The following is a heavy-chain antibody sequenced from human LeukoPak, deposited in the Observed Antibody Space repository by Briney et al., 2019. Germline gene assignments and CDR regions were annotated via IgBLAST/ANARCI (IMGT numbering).Heavy chain of an antibody. CDR1: GFTFSSYE. CDR3: ARDDYGGNYNWFDP. D-gene: IGHD4-23*01. J-gene: IGHJ5*02. Sequence: GGSLRLSCAASGFTFSSYEMNWVRQAPGKGVEWVSYISSSGSKIYYADSVKGRFTISRDNAKNSLYLQMNSLRAEDTAVYYCARDDYGGNYNWFDPWGQGTLVTVSS. CDR2: ISSSGSKI. V-gene: IGHV3-48*03.